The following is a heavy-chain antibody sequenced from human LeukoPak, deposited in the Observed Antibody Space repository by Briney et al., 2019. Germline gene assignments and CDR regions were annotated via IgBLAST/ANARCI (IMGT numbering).Heavy chain of an antibody. J-gene: IGHJ1*01. V-gene: IGHV3-7*01. D-gene: IGHD2-8*01. CDR1: GFTFSSYS. CDR2: INQDGSEK. CDR3: ARDWVF. Sequence: GGSLRLSCAASGFTFSSYSMNWVRQAPGKGLEWVANINQDGSEKYYVDSVKGRFTISRDNAKESLYLQMDSLRAQDTAVYYCARDWVFWGQGTLVIVSS.